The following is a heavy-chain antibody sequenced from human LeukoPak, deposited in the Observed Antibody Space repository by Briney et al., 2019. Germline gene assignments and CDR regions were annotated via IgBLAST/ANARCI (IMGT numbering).Heavy chain of an antibody. Sequence: GGSLRLSCAASGFTFSSYSMNWVRQAPGKGLEWVSTITSNGGTTYYADSVKGRFAISRDNSKNTLFLQMNSLRAEDTAVYYCAKAASHWYFDYWGQGSLVAVSS. CDR2: ITSNGGTT. J-gene: IGHJ4*02. CDR1: GFTFSSYS. D-gene: IGHD1-1*01. V-gene: IGHV3-23*01. CDR3: AKAASHWYFDY.